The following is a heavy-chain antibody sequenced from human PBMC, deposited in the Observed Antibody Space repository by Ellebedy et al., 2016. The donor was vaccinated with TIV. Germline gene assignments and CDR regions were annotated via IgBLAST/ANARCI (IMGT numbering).Heavy chain of an antibody. J-gene: IGHJ4*02. Sequence: MPGGSLRLSCAVYGGSFSGYYWSWIRQPPGKGLEWIGEINHSGSTNYNPSLKSRVTISVDTSKNQFSLKLSSVTAADTAVYYCARVLRSTAMVFDYWGQGTLVTVSS. CDR1: GGSFSGYY. CDR3: ARVLRSTAMVFDY. D-gene: IGHD5-18*01. V-gene: IGHV4-34*01. CDR2: INHSGST.